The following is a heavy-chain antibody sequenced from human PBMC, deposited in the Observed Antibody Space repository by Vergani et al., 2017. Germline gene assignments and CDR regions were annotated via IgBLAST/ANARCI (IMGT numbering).Heavy chain of an antibody. CDR1: EYSFGNYW. Sequence: EVELVQSGPEMRKPGESLQISCKGSEYSFGNYWICWVRQMPGKGLEWMGIIYPADSDTRYSPSFQGQVTISADKSISTAFLQWDSLKASDTALYYCARHTTYTDSWGQGTLVTVSS. D-gene: IGHD1-1*01. CDR2: IYPADSDT. J-gene: IGHJ4*02. V-gene: IGHV5-51*01. CDR3: ARHTTYTDS.